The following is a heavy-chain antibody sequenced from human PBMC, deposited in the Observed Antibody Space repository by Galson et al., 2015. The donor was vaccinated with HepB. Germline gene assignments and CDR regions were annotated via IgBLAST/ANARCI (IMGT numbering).Heavy chain of an antibody. D-gene: IGHD3-16*01. Sequence: SLRLSCAASGFTFSSYGMHWVRQAPGKGLEWVGRIKSKTDGGTTDYAAPVKGRFTISRDDSKDTLYLQMNSLKTEDTAVYYCIKISGVWTWGQGTLVTVSS. V-gene: IGHV3-15*01. CDR2: IKSKTDGGTT. J-gene: IGHJ5*02. CDR1: GFTFSSYG. CDR3: IKISGVWT.